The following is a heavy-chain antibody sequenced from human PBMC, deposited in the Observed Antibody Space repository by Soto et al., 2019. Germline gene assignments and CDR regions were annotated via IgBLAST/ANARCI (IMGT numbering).Heavy chain of an antibody. V-gene: IGHV5-51*01. Sequence: GESLKISCKGSGYSFTSYRIGWVRQMPGKGLEWMGIMFPGDSDIRYSPSFQGQVTISADKSINTAYLQWRSLKTSDTATYYCVRGSGYGDFWGQGTLVTVSS. D-gene: IGHD3-22*01. J-gene: IGHJ4*02. CDR3: VRGSGYGDF. CDR1: GYSFTSYR. CDR2: MFPGDSDI.